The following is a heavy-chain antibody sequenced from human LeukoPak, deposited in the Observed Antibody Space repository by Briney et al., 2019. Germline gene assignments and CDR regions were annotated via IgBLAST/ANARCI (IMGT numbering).Heavy chain of an antibody. CDR2: IYRGGGT. D-gene: IGHD3-3*01. CDR3: ARAVGGGPNDY. Sequence: GGSLRLSCAASGFTVTGSYMTWVRQAPGKGLEWVSIIYRGGGTSYANSVRGRFTISRDNSKNTPYLQMNSLRAEDTAVYYCARAVGGGPNDYWGQGTLVTVSS. CDR1: GFTVTGSY. J-gene: IGHJ4*02. V-gene: IGHV3-53*01.